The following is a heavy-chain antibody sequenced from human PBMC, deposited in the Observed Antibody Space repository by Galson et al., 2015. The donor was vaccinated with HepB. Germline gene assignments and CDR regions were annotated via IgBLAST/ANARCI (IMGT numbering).Heavy chain of an antibody. J-gene: IGHJ4*02. D-gene: IGHD6-13*01. Sequence: SVKVSCKASGYTFTSYGISWVRQAPGQGLEWMGWINTNTGNPAYAQGFTGRFVFSLDTSVTTAYLQISSLKAEDTAVYYCARGFTVSGTWYYSGYWGQGTLVTVSS. CDR1: GYTFTSYG. CDR2: INTNTGNP. V-gene: IGHV7-4-1*02. CDR3: ARGFTVSGTWYYSGY.